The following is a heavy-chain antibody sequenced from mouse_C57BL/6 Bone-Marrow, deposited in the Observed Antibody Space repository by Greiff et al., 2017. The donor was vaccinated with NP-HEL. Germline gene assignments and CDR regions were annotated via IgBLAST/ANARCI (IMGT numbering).Heavy chain of an antibody. J-gene: IGHJ2*01. CDR1: GYTFTSYW. D-gene: IGHD1-1*01. Sequence: VQLQQPGAELVKPGASVKLSCKASGYTFTSYWMQWVKQRPGQGLEWIGEIDPSDSYTNYNQKFKGKATLTVDTSSSTAYMQLSSLTSDDSAVYYCARGGGYYGSSYDYWGQGTTLTVTS. V-gene: IGHV1-50*01. CDR2: IDPSDSYT. CDR3: ARGGGYYGSSYDY.